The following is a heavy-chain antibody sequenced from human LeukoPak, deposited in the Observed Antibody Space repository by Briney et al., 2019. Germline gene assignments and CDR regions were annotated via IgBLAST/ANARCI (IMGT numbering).Heavy chain of an antibody. V-gene: IGHV3-7*03. CDR2: IKEDGSEK. CDR1: GFTFSNHW. D-gene: IGHD3-16*02. Sequence: GGSLRLSCAVSGFTFSNHWMSWVRQAPGKGLEWVVNIKEDGSEKDYVESVKGRFTISRDNAKNSLYLQMNSLRAEDTAVYYCARESSWDKYVWGSYRYHSYYFDYWGQGTLVTVSS. J-gene: IGHJ4*02. CDR3: ARESSWDKYVWGSYRYHSYYFDY.